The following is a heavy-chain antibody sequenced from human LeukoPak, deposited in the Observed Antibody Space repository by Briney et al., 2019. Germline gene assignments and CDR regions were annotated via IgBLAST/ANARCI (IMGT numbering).Heavy chain of an antibody. Sequence: GGSPRLSCAGSGFTFNNYSMDWVRQAPGKGLEWVSSISSSSSYIYYADSVKGRFTISRDNAKNSLSLQMNSLRAEDTAVYYCARYSATWGTVDYWGQGTLVTVSS. CDR2: ISSSSSYI. D-gene: IGHD6-13*01. V-gene: IGHV3-21*01. CDR1: GFTFNNYS. CDR3: ARYSATWGTVDY. J-gene: IGHJ4*02.